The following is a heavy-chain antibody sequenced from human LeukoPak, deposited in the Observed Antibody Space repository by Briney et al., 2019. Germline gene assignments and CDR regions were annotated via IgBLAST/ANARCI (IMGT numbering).Heavy chain of an antibody. CDR2: INSDGSWT. J-gene: IGHJ4*02. CDR1: GSYW. V-gene: IGHV3-74*01. CDR3: VSFYETY. D-gene: IGHD2/OR15-2a*01. Sequence: PGGSLRLSCAASGSYWMHWVRQAPGKGLVWVSHINSDGSWTSYADSVKGRFTISKDNAKYTVYLQMNNLRAEDTAVYYCVSFYETYWGRGTLVTVSS.